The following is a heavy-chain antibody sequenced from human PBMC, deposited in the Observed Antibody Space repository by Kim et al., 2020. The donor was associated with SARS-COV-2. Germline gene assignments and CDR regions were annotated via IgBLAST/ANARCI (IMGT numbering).Heavy chain of an antibody. D-gene: IGHD6-13*01. Sequence: GGSLRLSCAASGFTVSSNYMSWVRQAPGKGLEWVSVIYSGGSTYYADSVKGRFTISRHNSKNTLYLQMNSLSAEDTAVYYCARVEQQLDGAFDIWGQGTMVTVSS. V-gene: IGHV3-53*04. CDR2: IYSGGST. CDR3: ARVEQQLDGAFDI. J-gene: IGHJ3*02. CDR1: GFTVSSNY.